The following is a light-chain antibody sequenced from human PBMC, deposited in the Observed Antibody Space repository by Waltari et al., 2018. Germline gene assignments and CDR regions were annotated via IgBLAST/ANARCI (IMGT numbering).Light chain of an antibody. Sequence: DIVMTQSPDSLAVSLGARATINCKSSQSVLYNSIHKTYVAWYQHKPGQSPKLLIYWASTRDSGVPDRFSGSGSGTDFTLTISSLQAEDVAVYYCQQYYTIPPTFGQGTKVEIK. J-gene: IGKJ1*01. CDR3: QQYYTIPPT. V-gene: IGKV4-1*01. CDR2: WAS. CDR1: QSVLYNSIHKTY.